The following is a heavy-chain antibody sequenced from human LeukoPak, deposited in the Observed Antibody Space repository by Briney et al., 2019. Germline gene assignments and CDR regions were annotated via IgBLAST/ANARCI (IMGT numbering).Heavy chain of an antibody. CDR3: GRDPNGDYVGALEF. V-gene: IGHV3-23*01. J-gene: IGHJ3*01. Sequence: GGSLRLSCVASGFTFSTFAMTWVRQAPGKGLEWVSSIGGSGSNPNYADSVRGRFTTSRDNSKNTLYLQMNRLTAEDTAVYYCGRDPNGDYVGALEFWGQGTLVSVS. D-gene: IGHD4-17*01. CDR2: IGGSGSNP. CDR1: GFTFSTFA.